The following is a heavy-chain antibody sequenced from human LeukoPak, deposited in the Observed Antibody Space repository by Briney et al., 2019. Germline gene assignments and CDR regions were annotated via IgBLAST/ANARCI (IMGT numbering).Heavy chain of an antibody. Sequence: PSETLSLTCAVYGGSFSGYYWSWIRQPPGKGLEWIGRIYTSGSTNYNPSLKNRVTMSVDTSKNQFSLKLSSVTAADTAVYYCARGGRYQLPIPDAFDIWGQGTMVTVSS. J-gene: IGHJ3*02. CDR3: ARGGRYQLPIPDAFDI. CDR1: GGSFSGYY. CDR2: IYTSGST. D-gene: IGHD2-2*01. V-gene: IGHV4-59*10.